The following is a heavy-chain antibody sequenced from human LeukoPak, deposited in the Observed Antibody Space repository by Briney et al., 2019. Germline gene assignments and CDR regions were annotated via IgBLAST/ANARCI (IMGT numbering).Heavy chain of an antibody. D-gene: IGHD3-10*01. J-gene: IGHJ3*02. CDR3: ATLVDGSGSYYYFDAFDI. Sequence: GASVKVSCKVSGYTLTELSMHWVRQAPGKGLEWMGGFDPEDGETIYAQKFQGRVTMTEDTSTDTAYMELSSLGSEDTAVYYCATLVDGSGSYYYFDAFDIWGQGTMVTVSS. CDR1: GYTLTELS. V-gene: IGHV1-24*01. CDR2: FDPEDGET.